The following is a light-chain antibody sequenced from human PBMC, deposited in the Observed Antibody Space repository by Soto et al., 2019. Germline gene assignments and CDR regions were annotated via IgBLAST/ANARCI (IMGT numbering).Light chain of an antibody. V-gene: IGLV2-8*01. J-gene: IGLJ1*01. CDR2: EVV. CDR3: KSYAGSNAYV. CDR1: KNDVGFYDF. Sequence: QSVLTQPPSASGSPGQSVTISCTGTKNDVGFYDFVSWYQHHPGKAPRLIIYEVVQRPSGVPDRFSGSKSGNTASLTVSGLQAADEAGYFCKSYAGSNAYVFGSVTKLTVL.